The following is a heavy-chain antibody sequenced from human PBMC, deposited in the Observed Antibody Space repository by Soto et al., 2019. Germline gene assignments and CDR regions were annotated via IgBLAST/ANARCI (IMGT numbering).Heavy chain of an antibody. D-gene: IGHD3-3*02. V-gene: IGHV3-30*18. J-gene: IGHJ4*02. Sequence: PGGSLRLSCAASGSTFSNSVVPWFCKAPGKGLEWVASISFDGSNTYYLDSVKGRSTISRDNSNNTLHLQMTSLRADDTAVYYCAKAFHLTSPSAFDVWGQGTLVTVSS. CDR3: AKAFHLTSPSAFDV. CDR2: ISFDGSNT. CDR1: GSTFSNSV.